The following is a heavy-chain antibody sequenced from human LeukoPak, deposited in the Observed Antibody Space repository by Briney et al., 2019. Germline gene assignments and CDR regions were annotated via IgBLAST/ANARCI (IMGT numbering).Heavy chain of an antibody. J-gene: IGHJ4*02. D-gene: IGHD1-14*01. CDR2: IWFDGSNK. CDR3: ARDLGTVDY. Sequence: GGSLRLSCAASGXTFSNYVMHWVRQAPGKGLEWVAVIWFDGSNKYYADSVKGRFTISRDNSKNTLYLQMNSLRAEDTAVYYCARDLGTVDYWGQGTLVTVSS. V-gene: IGHV3-33*01. CDR1: GXTFSNYV.